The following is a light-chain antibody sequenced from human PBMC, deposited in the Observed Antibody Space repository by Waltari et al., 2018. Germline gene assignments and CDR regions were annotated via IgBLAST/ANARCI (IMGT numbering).Light chain of an antibody. CDR1: QSVLYSPNNKNH. CDR2: WAS. CDR3: QQYYTAPLN. J-gene: IGKJ4*01. V-gene: IGKV4-1*01. Sequence: DIVMTQSPDSLAVSLGERATINCKSSQSVLYSPNNKNHLAWYQQKPGQPPKLLLYWASTRESGVPDRFGGSGSGTDFTLTISSLQAEDVAVYYCQQYYTAPLNFGGGTKVEIK.